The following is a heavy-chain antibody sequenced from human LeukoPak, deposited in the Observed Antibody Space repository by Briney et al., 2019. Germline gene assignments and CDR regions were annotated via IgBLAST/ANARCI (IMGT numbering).Heavy chain of an antibody. Sequence: GASVKVFCKASGYTFTSYGISWVRQAPGQGLEWMGWINAYNGNTNYAQKLQGRVTMTTDTSTSTAYMELRSLRSDDTAVYYCASYQLLYGMDVWGQGTTVTVSS. J-gene: IGHJ6*02. V-gene: IGHV1-18*01. CDR1: GYTFTSYG. D-gene: IGHD2-2*01. CDR2: INAYNGNT. CDR3: ASYQLLYGMDV.